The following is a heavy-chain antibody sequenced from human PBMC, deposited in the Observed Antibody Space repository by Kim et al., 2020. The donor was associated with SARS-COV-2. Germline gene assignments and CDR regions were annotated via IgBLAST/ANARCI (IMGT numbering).Heavy chain of an antibody. V-gene: IGHV4-31*03. CDR3: AREGARGFGEF. Sequence: SETLSLTCTVSGGSISSGGYYWSWIRQHPGKGLEWIGYIYYSGSTYYNPSLKIRVTISVDTSKNQFSLKLSSVTAADTAVYYCAREGARGFGEFWGQGTLVTVSS. CDR1: GGSISSGGYY. CDR2: IYYSGST. D-gene: IGHD3-10*01. J-gene: IGHJ4*02.